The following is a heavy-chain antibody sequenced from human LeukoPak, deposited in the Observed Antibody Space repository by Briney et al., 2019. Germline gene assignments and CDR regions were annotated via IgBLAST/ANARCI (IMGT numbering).Heavy chain of an antibody. D-gene: IGHD6-6*01. V-gene: IGHV4-39*01. Sequence: SETLSLTCTVSGGSISSGTYFWGWIRQPPGKGLEWVGSMFYSGTTYYNPSLKNRVTISVDTSKTQFSLQLSSVTAADTAVYYCPRHGHRNEYNSPGVDYWGQGTLVTVSS. CDR2: MFYSGTT. CDR1: GGSISSGTYF. CDR3: PRHGHRNEYNSPGVDY. J-gene: IGHJ4*02.